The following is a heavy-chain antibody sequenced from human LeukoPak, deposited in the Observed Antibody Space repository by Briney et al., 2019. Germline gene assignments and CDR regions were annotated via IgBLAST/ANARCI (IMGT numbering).Heavy chain of an antibody. D-gene: IGHD3-22*01. V-gene: IGHV4-59*01. CDR3: ATYLPESSGYRFEY. J-gene: IGHJ4*02. CDR2: IYYSGST. Sequence: PSETLSLTCTVSGGSISSYYWSWIRQPPGKGLEWIGYIYYSGSTNYNPSLKSRVTISVDTSKNQFSLKLSSVTAADTAVYYCATYLPESSGYRFEYWGQGTLVTVSP. CDR1: GGSISSYY.